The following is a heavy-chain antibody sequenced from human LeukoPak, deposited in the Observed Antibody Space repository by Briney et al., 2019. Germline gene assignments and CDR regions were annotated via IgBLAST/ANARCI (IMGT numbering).Heavy chain of an antibody. CDR2: MNPTSGNT. CDR3: ARGSSAYYYSPDY. CDR1: GYTFTNYE. D-gene: IGHD3-22*01. V-gene: IGHV1-8*01. Sequence: ASVKVSCKASGYTFTNYEINWMRQATGQGLEWMGWMNPTSGNTGYAQNFQGRVTMTRNTSISTAYMELSSLRSEDTAVYYCARGSSAYYYSPDYWGQGTLVTVSS. J-gene: IGHJ4*02.